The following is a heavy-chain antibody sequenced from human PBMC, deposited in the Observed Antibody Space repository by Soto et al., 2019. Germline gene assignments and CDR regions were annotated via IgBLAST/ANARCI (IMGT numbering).Heavy chain of an antibody. V-gene: IGHV3-53*02. CDR2: VYSGGAT. D-gene: IGHD3-10*01. J-gene: IGHJ4*02. CDR1: GFSVSRNY. CDR3: ARVPGRL. Sequence: QLVETGGGLIQPGTSLTLSCAAPGFSVSRNYMTWVRQAPGKGLEWVSFVYSGGATFYADSAKGRFILSRDDSQNTMYLQMNNLRAEDTAVYYCARVPGRLWGRGTLVTVAS.